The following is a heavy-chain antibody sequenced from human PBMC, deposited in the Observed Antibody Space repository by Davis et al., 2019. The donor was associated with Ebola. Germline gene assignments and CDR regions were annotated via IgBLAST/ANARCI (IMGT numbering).Heavy chain of an antibody. J-gene: IGHJ4*02. CDR3: ARADIVVYFDY. CDR2: ISAYNGNT. CDR1: GYTFTSYG. Sequence: ASVKVSCKASGYTFTSYGISWVRQAPGQGLEWMGRISAYNGNTNYAQKLQGRVTITRDTSASTAYMELSSLRSEDTAVYYCARADIVVYFDYWGQGTLVTVSS. V-gene: IGHV1-18*01. D-gene: IGHD5-12*01.